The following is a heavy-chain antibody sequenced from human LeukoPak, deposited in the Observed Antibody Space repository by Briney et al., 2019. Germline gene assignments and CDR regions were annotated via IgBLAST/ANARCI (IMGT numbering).Heavy chain of an antibody. V-gene: IGHV4-4*07. D-gene: IGHD6-13*01. J-gene: IGHJ4*02. Sequence: PSETLSLTCTVSGGSISTNFWSWVRQPAGKGLEWIGRIYSSGSTNDNPSLRSRVTMSVDTSKNQFSLKLSSVTAADTAVYYCVREHIGAAYFDYWGQGTPVTASS. CDR2: IYSSGST. CDR3: VREHIGAAYFDY. CDR1: GGSISTNF.